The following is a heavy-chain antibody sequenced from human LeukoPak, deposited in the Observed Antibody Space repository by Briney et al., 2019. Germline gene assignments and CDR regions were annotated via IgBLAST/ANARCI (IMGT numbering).Heavy chain of an antibody. CDR2: IIPIFGTA. V-gene: IGHV1-69*13. D-gene: IGHD2-21*02. J-gene: IGHJ4*02. Sequence: GASVKVSCKASGGTFSSYAISWVRQAPGQGLEWMGGIIPIFGTANYAQKFQGRVTITADESTSTAYMELSSLRSEDTAVYYCARNYCGGDCYESYYFDYWGQGTLVTVSS. CDR1: GGTFSSYA. CDR3: ARNYCGGDCYESYYFDY.